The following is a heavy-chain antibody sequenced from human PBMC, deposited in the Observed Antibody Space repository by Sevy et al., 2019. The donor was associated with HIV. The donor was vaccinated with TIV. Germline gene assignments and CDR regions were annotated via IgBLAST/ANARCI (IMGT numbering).Heavy chain of an antibody. V-gene: IGHV1-18*04. J-gene: IGHJ4*02. Sequence: ASVKVSCKASGYTFTSYGISWVRQAPGQGLEWMGWISAYNGNTNYAQKFQGRVTMTTDTSTSTAYMELRSLRSDDTAVYYCARGGELGYCSSTSCYPFDYWGRGTLVTVSS. CDR2: ISAYNGNT. D-gene: IGHD2-2*01. CDR3: ARGGELGYCSSTSCYPFDY. CDR1: GYTFTSYG.